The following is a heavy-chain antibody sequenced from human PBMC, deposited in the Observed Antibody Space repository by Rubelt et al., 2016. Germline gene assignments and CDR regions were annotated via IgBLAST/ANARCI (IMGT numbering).Heavy chain of an antibody. CDR2: IYQSGTT. CDR3: ARRQWGWYFDL. D-gene: IGHD2-8*01. J-gene: IGHJ2*01. CDR1: GYSVSTTYY. V-gene: IGHV4-38-2*02. Sequence: QVQLRESGPGLVKTSEALSLTCTVSGYSVSTTYYWAWIRQSPGKGLAWIGSIYQSGTTYYNPSLQHRVTISLDTSKNQFALTRNSVTAADTAVYYCARRQWGWYFDLWGRGTLVTVSS.